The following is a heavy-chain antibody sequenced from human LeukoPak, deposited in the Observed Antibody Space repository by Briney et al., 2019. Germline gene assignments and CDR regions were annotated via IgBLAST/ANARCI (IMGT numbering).Heavy chain of an antibody. CDR1: GFTFSSYG. Sequence: GGSLRLSCAASGFTFSSYGMHWVRQAPGKGLEWVAVISYDGSNKYYADSVKGRFTISRDNSKNTLYLQMNSLRAEDTAVYYCAKSSRLGIAAAGTDYFQHWGQGTLVTVSS. CDR2: ISYDGSNK. CDR3: AKSSRLGIAAAGTDYFQH. V-gene: IGHV3-30*18. J-gene: IGHJ1*01. D-gene: IGHD6-13*01.